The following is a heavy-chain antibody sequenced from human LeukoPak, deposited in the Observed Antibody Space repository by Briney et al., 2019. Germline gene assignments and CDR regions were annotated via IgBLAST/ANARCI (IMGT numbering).Heavy chain of an antibody. V-gene: IGHV4-38-2*02. CDR1: GYSINSGYY. D-gene: IGHD2-15*01. J-gene: IGHJ2*01. Sequence: PSETLSLTCTVSGYSINSGYYWGWIRQPPGKGLEWIGRIYSSGSTNYNPSLKSRVTMSVDTSKNQFSLNLSSVTAADTAVYYCARVGSASYWYFDLWGRGTLVTVSS. CDR2: IYSSGST. CDR3: ARVGSASYWYFDL.